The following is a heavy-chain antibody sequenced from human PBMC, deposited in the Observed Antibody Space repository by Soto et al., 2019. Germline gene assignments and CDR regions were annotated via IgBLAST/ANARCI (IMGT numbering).Heavy chain of an antibody. J-gene: IGHJ6*02. V-gene: IGHV3-30*18. D-gene: IGHD3-3*01. Sequence: HPGGSLRLSCAASGFTFSSYGMHWVRQAPGKGLEWVAVISYDGSNKYYADSVKGRFTISRDNSKNTLYLQMNSLRAEDTAVYYCAKDLLVLLFLSSYYGMDVCGQVTLVPVSS. CDR3: AKDLLVLLFLSSYYGMDV. CDR2: ISYDGSNK. CDR1: GFTFSSYG.